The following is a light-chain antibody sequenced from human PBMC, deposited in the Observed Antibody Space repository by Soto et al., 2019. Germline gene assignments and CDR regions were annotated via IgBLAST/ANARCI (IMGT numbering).Light chain of an antibody. J-gene: IGLJ3*02. CDR3: CSYAGNSLWV. CDR1: SSDVGGYNY. Sequence: QSALTQPRSVSGSPGQSVTISCTGTSSDVGGYNYVSWYQQHPGKAPKLMIYDVSKWPSRVPDRFSGSKSGNTASLTISGLQAEDEADYYCCSYAGNSLWVFGGGTKVTVL. V-gene: IGLV2-11*01. CDR2: DVS.